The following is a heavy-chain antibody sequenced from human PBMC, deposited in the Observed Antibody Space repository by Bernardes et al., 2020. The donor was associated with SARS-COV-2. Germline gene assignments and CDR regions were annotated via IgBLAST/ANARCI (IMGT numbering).Heavy chain of an antibody. V-gene: IGHV3-9*01. CDR1: GIIFDAYA. D-gene: IGHD3-22*01. Sequence: GGSLRLSCTASGIIFDAYAMHWVRQVTGKGLEWVSAISWNGNIIGYGDSVRGRFTISRDNAKKSLYLQMNNLRTEDTALYYCARDVAPYYQDTSGYWGDYGMNVWGQGTTVTVFS. CDR2: ISWNGNII. J-gene: IGHJ6*02. CDR3: ARDVAPYYQDTSGYWGDYGMNV.